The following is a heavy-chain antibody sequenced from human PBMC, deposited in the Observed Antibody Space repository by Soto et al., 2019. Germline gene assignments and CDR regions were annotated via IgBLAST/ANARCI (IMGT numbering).Heavy chain of an antibody. J-gene: IGHJ2*01. V-gene: IGHV3-23*01. D-gene: IGHD3-22*01. CDR1: GFTFSSYA. Sequence: GGSLRLSCAASGFTFSSYAMSWVRQAPGKGLEWVSAISGSGGSTYYADSVKGRFTISRDNSKNTLYLQMNSLRAEDTAVYYCAKETMIVVVITYWYFDLWGRGTLVTVSS. CDR2: ISGSGGST. CDR3: AKETMIVVVITYWYFDL.